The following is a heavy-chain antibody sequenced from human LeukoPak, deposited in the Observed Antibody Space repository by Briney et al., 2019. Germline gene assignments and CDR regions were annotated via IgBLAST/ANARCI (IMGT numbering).Heavy chain of an antibody. CDR3: ARETGQLLPSGIYYYMDV. V-gene: IGHV1-8*03. CDR1: GYTFTSYD. D-gene: IGHD2-2*01. CDR2: MNPNSGNT. J-gene: IGHJ6*03. Sequence: GASVKVSCKASGYTFTSYDINWVRQATGQGLEWMGWMNPNSGNTGYAQKFQGRVTITRNTSISTAYMELSSLRSEDTAVYYCARETGQLLPSGIYYYMDVWGKGTTVTVSS.